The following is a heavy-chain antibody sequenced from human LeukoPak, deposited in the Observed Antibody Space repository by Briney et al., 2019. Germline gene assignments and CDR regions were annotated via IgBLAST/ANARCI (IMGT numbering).Heavy chain of an antibody. D-gene: IGHD5-18*01. CDR3: GKDLDTAIMGPPYFFYVMYV. CDR1: GFTFDDYA. Sequence: GRSLRLSCAASGFTFDDYAMHWVRHAPGKGLEWVSDISCSSSNIGYADSVKGRFTISRDNAKNSLYLQMNSLRAEDTALYYCGKDLDTAIMGPPYFFYVMYVCGEGTTVTVSS. J-gene: IGHJ6*01. CDR2: ISCSSSNI. V-gene: IGHV3-9*01.